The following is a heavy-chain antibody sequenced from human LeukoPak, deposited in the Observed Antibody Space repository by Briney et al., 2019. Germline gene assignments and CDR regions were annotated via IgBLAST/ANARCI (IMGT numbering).Heavy chain of an antibody. Sequence: ASVKVSRMASGYTFTSYGISWVRQAPGQGLEWMGWISAYNGNTNYAQKLQGRVTMTTDTSTSTAYMELRSLRSDDTAVYYCARGGRSSGSGAFDIWGQGTMVTVSS. J-gene: IGHJ3*02. CDR1: GYTFTSYG. V-gene: IGHV1-18*01. CDR3: ARGGRSSGSGAFDI. D-gene: IGHD6-19*01. CDR2: ISAYNGNT.